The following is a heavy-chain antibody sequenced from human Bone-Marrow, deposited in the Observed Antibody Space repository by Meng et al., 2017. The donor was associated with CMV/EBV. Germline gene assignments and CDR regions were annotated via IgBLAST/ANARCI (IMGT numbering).Heavy chain of an antibody. V-gene: IGHV1-69*06. D-gene: IGHD6-25*01. CDR1: GVTISSDA. CDR3: ARESGSGYGSFTFDY. Sequence: GVTISSDAISRVRQAPGQGLEWTGGIIPIFGTANYAQKCQGRVKITADKSTSTTYMELSSLRSEDTAVYYCARESGSGYGSFTFDYWGQGTLVTVSS. J-gene: IGHJ4*02. CDR2: IIPIFGTA.